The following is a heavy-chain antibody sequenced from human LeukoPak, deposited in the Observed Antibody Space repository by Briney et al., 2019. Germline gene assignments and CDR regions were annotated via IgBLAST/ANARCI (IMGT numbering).Heavy chain of an antibody. J-gene: IGHJ3*02. D-gene: IGHD4-17*01. CDR2: IYSGGST. CDR3: ASGKHGADKAFDI. CDR1: GFTFSSYW. V-gene: IGHV3-66*01. Sequence: GGSLRLSCAASGFTFSSYWMSWVRQAPGKGLEWVAVIYSGGSTYYADSVKGRFTISRDDSKNTLYVQMNSLRAEDTAVYYCASGKHGADKAFDIWGQGTMVTVSS.